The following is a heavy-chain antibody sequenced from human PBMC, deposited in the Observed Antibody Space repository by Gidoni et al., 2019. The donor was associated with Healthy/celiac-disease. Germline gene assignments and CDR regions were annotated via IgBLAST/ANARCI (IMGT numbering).Heavy chain of an antibody. Sequence: EVQLVESGGGLVQPGRSLSLSCAASGFPFADYAMHWVRQAPGKGLEWVSGISWNSGSIGYADSVKGRFTISRDNAKNSLYLQMNSLRAEDTALYYCAKDIGVAIGYYYYGMDVWGQGTTVTVSS. D-gene: IGHD2-21*01. CDR2: ISWNSGSI. J-gene: IGHJ6*02. CDR1: GFPFADYA. CDR3: AKDIGVAIGYYYYGMDV. V-gene: IGHV3-9*01.